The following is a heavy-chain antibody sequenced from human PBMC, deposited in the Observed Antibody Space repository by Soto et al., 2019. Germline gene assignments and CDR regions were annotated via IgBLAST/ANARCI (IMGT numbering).Heavy chain of an antibody. CDR2: IILPFGTP. Sequence: QVRLVQSGAEVKKTESSVKVSCEASGTTFSNFAIGWVRQAPGQGLEWMGGIILPFGTPNYAQKFQGRVTISADESMNTVYMALRGLRSGDTAVYYCVRGPVYEGYFDYWGQGTLVTVSS. CDR1: GTTFSNFA. V-gene: IGHV1-69*12. J-gene: IGHJ4*02. CDR3: VRGPVYEGYFDY. D-gene: IGHD3-22*01.